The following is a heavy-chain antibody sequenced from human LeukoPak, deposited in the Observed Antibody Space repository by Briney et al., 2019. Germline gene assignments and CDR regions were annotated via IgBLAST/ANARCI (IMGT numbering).Heavy chain of an antibody. J-gene: IGHJ4*02. V-gene: IGHV3-23*01. Sequence: PGGSLRLSCAASEFTFSSYAMSWVRQAPGKGLEWVSAISGSGGSTYYADSVKGRFTISRDNAKNSQYLQMNSLRVEDTALYYCARAQTYGDSRLLLDYWGQGTLVTVSS. CDR3: ARAQTYGDSRLLLDY. CDR1: EFTFSSYA. D-gene: IGHD4-17*01. CDR2: ISGSGGST.